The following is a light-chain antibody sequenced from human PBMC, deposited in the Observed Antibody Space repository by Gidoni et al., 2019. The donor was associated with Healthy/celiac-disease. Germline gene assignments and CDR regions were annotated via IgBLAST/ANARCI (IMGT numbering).Light chain of an antibody. CDR3: QQYYSTPLT. CDR1: QSVLYSSNHKNY. CDR2: CAS. Sequence: DIVMTQSPDPLGVSLGERDTINCKSSQSVLYSSNHKNYLAWYQQKPGQPPKLLIYCASTRESGVPDRFSGSGSGTDFTLTISSLQAEDVAVYYCQQYYSTPLTFGGGTKVEIK. J-gene: IGKJ4*01. V-gene: IGKV4-1*01.